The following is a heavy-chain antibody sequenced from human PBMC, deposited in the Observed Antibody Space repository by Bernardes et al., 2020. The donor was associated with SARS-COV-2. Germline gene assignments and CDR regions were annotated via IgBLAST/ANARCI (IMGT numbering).Heavy chain of an antibody. D-gene: IGHD2-8*01. CDR3: ARDSWAGVDGGYYYYGMGV. V-gene: IGHV3-7*04. Sequence: GGSLRLSCAASGFTFSSYWMSWVRQAPGKGLEWVANIKQDGSVNYYVDYAKGRFTISRDNAKNSLYVQMNSLRAEDTAVYYCARDSWAGVDGGYYYYGMGVWGQGTTVTVSS. CDR1: GFTFSSYW. J-gene: IGHJ6*02. CDR2: IKQDGSVN.